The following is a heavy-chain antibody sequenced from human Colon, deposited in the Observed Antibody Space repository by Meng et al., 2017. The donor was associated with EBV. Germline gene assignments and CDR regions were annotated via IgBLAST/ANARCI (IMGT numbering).Heavy chain of an antibody. CDR2: IYHSEIT. Sequence: LQGSARGLDSLWETLSLTCAVSGVSMWSYSWGGWVRLAPGKGLEWIGEIYHSEITNSNPSLRSRLTLSVDKSKNQISLKLTSVTAADTALYYCAKVQSSGRFSWFDPWGQGTLVTVSS. CDR3: AKVQSSGRFSWFDP. D-gene: IGHD3-10*01. J-gene: IGHJ5*02. CDR1: GVSMWSYSW. V-gene: IGHV4-4*02.